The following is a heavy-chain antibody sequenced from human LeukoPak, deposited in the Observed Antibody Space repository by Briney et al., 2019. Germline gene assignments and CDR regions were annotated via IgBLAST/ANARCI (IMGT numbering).Heavy chain of an antibody. Sequence: GGSLRLSCAASGFTFSSYAMSWVRQAPGKGLEWVSVIYSGGSTYYADSVKGRFTISRDNSKNTLYLQMNSLRAEDTAVYYCASQLVIPPSWYYYYYMDVWGKGTTVTVSS. CDR3: ASQLVIPPSWYYYYYMDV. V-gene: IGHV3-53*01. J-gene: IGHJ6*03. CDR2: IYSGGST. D-gene: IGHD3-22*01. CDR1: GFTFSSYA.